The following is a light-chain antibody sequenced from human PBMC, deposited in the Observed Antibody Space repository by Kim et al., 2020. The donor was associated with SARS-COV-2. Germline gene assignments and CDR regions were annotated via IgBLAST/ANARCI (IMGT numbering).Light chain of an antibody. J-gene: IGLJ2*01. CDR3: QSYDSSNVV. CDR2: EDN. CDR1: SGSIASSY. Sequence: NFMLTQPHSVSESPGKTVTISCTGSSGSIASSYVQWYQQRPGSAPTTVIYEDNQRPSGVPDRFSGSIDSSSNSASLTISGLKTEDEADYYCQSYDSSNVVFGGGTQLTVL. V-gene: IGLV6-57*02.